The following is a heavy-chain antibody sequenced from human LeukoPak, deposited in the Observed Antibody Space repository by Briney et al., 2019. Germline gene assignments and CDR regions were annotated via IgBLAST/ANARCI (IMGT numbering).Heavy chain of an antibody. Sequence: GASVKVSCKASGYTFTGYYMPWVRQAPGQGLEWMGWINPNRGGTNYAQKVQGRVTMTRDTSISTAYMELSRLRSDDTAVYYCARDLVNCSSTSCYYYYYYYMDVWGKGTTVTVSS. V-gene: IGHV1-2*02. D-gene: IGHD2-2*01. J-gene: IGHJ6*03. CDR2: INPNRGGT. CDR1: GYTFTGYY. CDR3: ARDLVNCSSTSCYYYYYYYMDV.